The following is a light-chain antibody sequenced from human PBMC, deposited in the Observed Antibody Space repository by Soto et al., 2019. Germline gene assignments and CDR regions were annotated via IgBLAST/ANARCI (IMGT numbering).Light chain of an antibody. J-gene: IGLJ1*01. CDR3: SSYAGRNNYV. V-gene: IGLV2-8*01. CDR2: DVT. Sequence: QSALTQPPSASGSPGQSVTISCTGTSSDVGDSNYVSWYQQHPGKAPKLIIYDVTKRPSGVPDRFSGSKSDNTASLTVSGLQPEDEADYYCSSYAGRNNYVFGTGTKLTVL. CDR1: SSDVGDSNY.